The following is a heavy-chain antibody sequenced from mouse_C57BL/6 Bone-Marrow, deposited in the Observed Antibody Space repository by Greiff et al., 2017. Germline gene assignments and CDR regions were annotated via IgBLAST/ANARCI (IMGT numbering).Heavy chain of an antibody. CDR3: LYYDYHRAVDY. D-gene: IGHD2-4*01. V-gene: IGHV1-50*01. J-gene: IGHJ4*01. CDR1: GYTFTSYW. Sequence: QVQLKQPGAELVKPGASVKLSCKASGYTFTSYWMQWVKQRPGQGLEWIGEIDPSDSYTNYNQKFKGKATLTVDTSSSTAYMQLSSLTSEDSAVYYCLYYDYHRAVDYWGQGTSVTVSS. CDR2: IDPSDSYT.